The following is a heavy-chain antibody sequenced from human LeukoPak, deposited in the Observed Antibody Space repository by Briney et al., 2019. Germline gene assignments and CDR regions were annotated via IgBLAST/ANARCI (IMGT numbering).Heavy chain of an antibody. J-gene: IGHJ4*02. CDR3: ARPSGSYQYYFDY. D-gene: IGHD1-26*01. V-gene: IGHV5-51*01. CDR2: IYPGDSDT. CDR1: GYSFTSYW. Sequence: GESLKISCKGSGYSFTSYWIGWVRQMPGKGLEWMGIIYPGDSDTRYSPSFQGQVTISADKSISTAYLQWSGLKASDTAMYYCARPSGSYQYYFDYWGQGTLVTVSS.